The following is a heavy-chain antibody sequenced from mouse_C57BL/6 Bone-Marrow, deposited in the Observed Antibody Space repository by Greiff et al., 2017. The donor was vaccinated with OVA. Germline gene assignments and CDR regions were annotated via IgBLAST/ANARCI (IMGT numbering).Heavy chain of an antibody. J-gene: IGHJ3*01. CDR2: ISYDGSN. CDR3: ARDGNWDEFAY. CDR1: GYSITSGYY. Sequence: EVQLVESGPGLVKPSPSLSLTCSVTGYSITSGYYWNWIRQFPGNKLEWMGYISYDGSNNYNPSLKNRIPITRDTSKNQFFLKLNSVTTEDTATYYCARDGNWDEFAYWGQGTLVTVSA. V-gene: IGHV3-6*01. D-gene: IGHD4-1*01.